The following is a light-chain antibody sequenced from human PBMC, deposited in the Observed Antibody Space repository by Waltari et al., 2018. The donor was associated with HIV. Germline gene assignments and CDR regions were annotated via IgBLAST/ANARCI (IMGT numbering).Light chain of an antibody. Sequence: DIVMTQPPDSLAVSLGERATINCTPSQSVLYRSDNKNYLAWYQHKPGQPPKLLISWTSARESGVPDRFSGSGSGANFTLTIRSLQAEDVAVYYCQQFYGFPWTFGQGTKVEIK. CDR1: QSVLYRSDNKNY. V-gene: IGKV4-1*01. CDR2: WTS. J-gene: IGKJ1*01. CDR3: QQFYGFPWT.